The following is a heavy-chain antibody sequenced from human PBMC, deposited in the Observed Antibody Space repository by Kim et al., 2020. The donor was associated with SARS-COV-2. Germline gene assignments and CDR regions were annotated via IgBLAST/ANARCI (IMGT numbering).Heavy chain of an antibody. CDR3: ASRPPGYSSSWYYFDY. Sequence: SETLSLTCTVSGGSISSSSYYWGWIRQPPGKGLEWIGSIYYSGSTYYNPSLKSRVTISVDTSKNQFSLKLSSVTAADTAVYYCASRPPGYSSSWYYFDYWGQGTLVTVSS. D-gene: IGHD6-13*01. CDR1: GGSISSSSYY. CDR2: IYYSGST. J-gene: IGHJ4*02. V-gene: IGHV4-39*01.